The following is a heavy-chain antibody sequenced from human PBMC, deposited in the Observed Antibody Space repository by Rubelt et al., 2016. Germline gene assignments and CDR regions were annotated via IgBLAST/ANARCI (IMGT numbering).Heavy chain of an antibody. V-gene: IGHV3-21*01. J-gene: IGHJ5*02. Sequence: EVQLLESGGDLIQPGGSLRLSCTASGFTFSTSSMNWVRQAPGKGLEWVSSISNTTTYIYYADSVKGRFTISRDNAENSLYLEMNSLTADDTAVYYCARGAPAAPWGQGTLVTVSS. CDR3: ARGAPAAP. CDR1: GFTFSTSS. D-gene: IGHD2-2*01. CDR2: ISNTTTYI.